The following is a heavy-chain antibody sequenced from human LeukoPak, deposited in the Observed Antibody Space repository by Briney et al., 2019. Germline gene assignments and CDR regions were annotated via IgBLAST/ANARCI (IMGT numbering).Heavy chain of an antibody. Sequence: GRSLRLSCAASGFTFSNYGMHWVRQTPGKGLEWVALISSDGSKNIYADSVKGRFTISRDNSKNTLYLQMNSLRAEDTAIYYCAKDRGYYVDTGTINFWGQGTLVTVSS. V-gene: IGHV3-30*18. CDR3: AKDRGYYVDTGTINF. CDR2: ISSDGSKN. J-gene: IGHJ4*02. CDR1: GFTFSNYG. D-gene: IGHD2-15*01.